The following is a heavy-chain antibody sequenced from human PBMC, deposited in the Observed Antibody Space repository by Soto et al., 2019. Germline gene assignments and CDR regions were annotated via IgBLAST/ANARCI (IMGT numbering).Heavy chain of an antibody. CDR3: GGQDYGAKGYYFEN. V-gene: IGHV4-39*01. CDR2: IYYIGNT. D-gene: IGHD4-17*01. Sequence: QLQLQESGSGLVKPSETLSLTCIVSNGSISSRSSYWGWIRQTPGKGLEWIGSIYYIGNTYYNPSLKSRVTISIDTSKTQFSLKMNSVTAADTAVYFCGGQDYGAKGYYFENGGQGALVTVSS. J-gene: IGHJ4*02. CDR1: NGSISSRSSY.